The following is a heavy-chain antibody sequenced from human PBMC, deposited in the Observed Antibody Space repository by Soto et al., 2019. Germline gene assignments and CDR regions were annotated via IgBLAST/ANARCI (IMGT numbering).Heavy chain of an antibody. J-gene: IGHJ6*02. D-gene: IGHD2-2*01. V-gene: IGHV5-51*01. Sequence: HGESLKISCKGSGYSFTSYWIGWVRQMPGKGLEWMGIIYPGDSDTRYSPSFQGQVTISADKSIGTAYLQWSSLKASDTAMYYCARQVVVVPAAIREGFYYGMDVWGQGTTVTVSS. CDR3: ARQVVVVPAAIREGFYYGMDV. CDR1: GYSFTSYW. CDR2: IYPGDSDT.